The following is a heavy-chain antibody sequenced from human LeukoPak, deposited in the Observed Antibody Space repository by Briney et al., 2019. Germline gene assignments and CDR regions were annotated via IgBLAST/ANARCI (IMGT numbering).Heavy chain of an antibody. Sequence: GESLKISCKGSGYSFTNYWIGWVRQMPGKGLEWMGIIYPGDSDTRYSPSFQGQVTISADKSISTAYLQRSSLKASDTAMYYCARDYDTSGFDIWGQGTMVTVSS. D-gene: IGHD3-22*01. V-gene: IGHV5-51*01. J-gene: IGHJ3*02. CDR3: ARDYDTSGFDI. CDR1: GYSFTNYW. CDR2: IYPGDSDT.